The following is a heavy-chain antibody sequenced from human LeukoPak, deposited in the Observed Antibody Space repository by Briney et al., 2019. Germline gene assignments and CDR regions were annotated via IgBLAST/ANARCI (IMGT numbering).Heavy chain of an antibody. CDR3: AFLDFDY. CDR2: INHSGST. V-gene: IGHV4-34*08. CDR1: GFTFSNYA. D-gene: IGHD2-2*03. Sequence: GSLRLSCAASGFTFSNYAMTWVRRAPGKGLEWIGEINHSGSTNYNPSLKSRVTISVDTSKNQFSLKLSSVTAADTAVYYCAFLDFDYWGQGTLVTVSS. J-gene: IGHJ4*02.